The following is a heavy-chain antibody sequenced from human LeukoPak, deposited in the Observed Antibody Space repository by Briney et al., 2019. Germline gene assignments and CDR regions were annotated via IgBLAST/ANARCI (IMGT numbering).Heavy chain of an antibody. CDR1: GFTFSSYT. CDR2: ISGSGGST. Sequence: GGSLTLSCAASGFTFSSYTMSWVRPAPGKGLEWVSAISGSGGSTYYADSVKGRFTISRDNSKNTLYLQMNSLRAEDTAVYYCAKIFIVGATLFDYWGQGTLVTVSS. J-gene: IGHJ4*02. V-gene: IGHV3-23*01. D-gene: IGHD1-26*01. CDR3: AKIFIVGATLFDY.